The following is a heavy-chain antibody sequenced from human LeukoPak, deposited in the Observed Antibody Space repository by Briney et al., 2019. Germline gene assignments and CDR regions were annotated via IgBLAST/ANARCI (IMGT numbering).Heavy chain of an antibody. D-gene: IGHD1-26*01. CDR3: TTPFRSGGYFGFDY. CDR1: GFNFSNAW. Sequence: GGSLRLSCAASGFNFSNAWMSWVRQAPGKGLEWVGRIKSKIVGGATDYSAPVKGRFTMSRDDSKNTLYLQMNSLNTEDTAVYYCTTPFRSGGYFGFDYWGQGALVTVSS. J-gene: IGHJ4*02. CDR2: IKSKIVGGAT. V-gene: IGHV3-15*01.